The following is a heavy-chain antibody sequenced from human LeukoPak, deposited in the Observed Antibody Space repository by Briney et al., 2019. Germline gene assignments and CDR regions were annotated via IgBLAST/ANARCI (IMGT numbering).Heavy chain of an antibody. Sequence: ETLSLTCTVSGYSISSGYYWGWIRQPPGKGLEWIGSIYHSGSTYYNPSLKSRVTISVDTSKNQFSLKLSSVTAADTAVYYCASGYGDYLPRYWGQGTLVTVSS. CDR1: GYSISSGYY. CDR2: IYHSGST. D-gene: IGHD4-17*01. J-gene: IGHJ4*02. CDR3: ASGYGDYLPRY. V-gene: IGHV4-38-2*02.